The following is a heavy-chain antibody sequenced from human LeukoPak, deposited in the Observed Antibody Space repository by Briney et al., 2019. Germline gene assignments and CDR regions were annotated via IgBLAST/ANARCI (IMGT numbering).Heavy chain of an antibody. V-gene: IGHV3-23*01. Sequence: GGSLRLSRAASGVTHSKFVGRWFRQAPGKGLEWVSVISGSGGSAYYADSVKGRFTISRDSYPVKLYLEMYALGAEGSIVVYWGKGDPAMIRRHYFDTWGQGTLVTVSS. J-gene: IGHJ4*02. CDR1: GVTHSKFV. CDR2: ISGSGGSA. CDR3: GKGDPAMIRRHYFDT. D-gene: IGHD3-16*01.